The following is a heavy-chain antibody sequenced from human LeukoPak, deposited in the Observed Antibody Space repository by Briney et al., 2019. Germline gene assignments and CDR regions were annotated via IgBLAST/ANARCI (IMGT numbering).Heavy chain of an antibody. J-gene: IGHJ4*02. CDR1: GGAFSGYY. CDR2: INHSGST. V-gene: IGHV4-34*01. CDR3: ARAIGPSSSTPTQYYFDY. Sequence: TSETLSLTCAVYGGAFSGYYWSWIRQPPGKGLEWVGEINHSGSTNYNPSLKSVVTISVDTSKTQFSLKLSSLTAVDTAMYYCARAIGPSSSTPTQYYFDYWGQGTLVTVSS. D-gene: IGHD6-6*01.